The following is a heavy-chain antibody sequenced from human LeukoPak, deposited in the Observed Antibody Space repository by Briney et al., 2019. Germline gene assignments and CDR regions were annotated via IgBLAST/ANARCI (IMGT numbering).Heavy chain of an antibody. V-gene: IGHV3-7*01. D-gene: IGHD6-19*01. CDR2: IKQGGGER. CDR1: GFTFSGHW. J-gene: IGHJ3*02. Sequence: GGSLRLSCAASGFTFSGHWMSWVRQAPGKGLEWVANIKQGGGERKYLGSLRGRFSISRDNAKKLLYLETNNLRVDDTAMYYCVREVAGTAFDIWGQGTVVTVSS. CDR3: VREVAGTAFDI.